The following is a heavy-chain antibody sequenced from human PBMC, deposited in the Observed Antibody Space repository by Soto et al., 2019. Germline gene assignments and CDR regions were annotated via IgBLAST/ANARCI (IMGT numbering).Heavy chain of an antibody. CDR2: IYPGDSDT. J-gene: IGHJ6*02. Sequence: GESLKISCKGSGYTFTDYWIGWVRQLPGKGLEWMGIIYPGDSDTRYSPSFQGHVTITVDKSISTAYLQWSSLKASDTAMYYCARRGKQLVLDGMDVWGQGTTVTVSS. D-gene: IGHD6-6*01. CDR1: GYTFTDYW. V-gene: IGHV5-51*01. CDR3: ARRGKQLVLDGMDV.